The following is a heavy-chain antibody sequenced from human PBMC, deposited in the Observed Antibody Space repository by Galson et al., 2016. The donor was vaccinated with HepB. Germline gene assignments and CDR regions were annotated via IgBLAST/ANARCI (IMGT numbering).Heavy chain of an antibody. CDR1: GGAFSNYA. CDR2: IIPIFGSA. CDR3: ATGRANYWYFDL. J-gene: IGHJ2*01. Sequence: SVKVSCKASGGAFSNYAISWVRQAPGQGLEWVGGIIPIFGSANYKEKFQERVTITADESTSTVFMELSSLRSGDTAIYYCATGRANYWYFDLWGRGTLVTVSS. V-gene: IGHV1-69*13.